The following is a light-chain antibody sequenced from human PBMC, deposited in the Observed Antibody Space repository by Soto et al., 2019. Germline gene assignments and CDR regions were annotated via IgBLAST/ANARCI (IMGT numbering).Light chain of an antibody. CDR1: QSILYSSNNKNY. CDR2: WAS. J-gene: IGKJ4*01. CDR3: QQYYSSPLT. V-gene: IGKV4-1*01. Sequence: DIVMTQSPDSLAVSLGETATINCKSSQSILYSSNNKNYLTWYQQKPGQPPKLLIYWASTRESGVPDRLSGSGSGTDFTLTISRLQAEDVAVYYCQQYYSSPLTFGGGTKVEIK.